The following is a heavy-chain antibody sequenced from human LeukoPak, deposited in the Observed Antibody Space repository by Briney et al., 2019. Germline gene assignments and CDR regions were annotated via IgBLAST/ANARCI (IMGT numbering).Heavy chain of an antibody. CDR1: GFTFSSYW. CDR3: ARDRVVPAAEYYYYYSMDV. D-gene: IGHD2-2*01. Sequence: GGSLRLSCAASGFTFSSYWMSWVRQAPGKGLEWVANIKRDGSEKYYVDSVKGRFTISRDNAKNSLYLQMNSLRAEDTAVYYCARDRVVPAAEYYYYYSMDVXXQGTTVTVSS. CDR2: IKRDGSEK. V-gene: IGHV3-7*01. J-gene: IGHJ6*01.